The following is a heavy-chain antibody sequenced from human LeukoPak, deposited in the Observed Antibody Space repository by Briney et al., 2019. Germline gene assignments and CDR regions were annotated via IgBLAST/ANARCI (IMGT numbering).Heavy chain of an antibody. D-gene: IGHD4-17*01. V-gene: IGHV1-2*02. J-gene: IGHJ3*02. CDR1: GYTFTGYY. CDR3: AREYYGDYAPGAFDI. Sequence: ASVKVSCKASGYTFTGYYMHWVRQAPGQGLEWMGWINPNSGGTNYAQKFQGRVTMTRDTPISTAYMELSRLRSDDTAVYYCAREYYGDYAPGAFDIWGQGTMVTVSS. CDR2: INPNSGGT.